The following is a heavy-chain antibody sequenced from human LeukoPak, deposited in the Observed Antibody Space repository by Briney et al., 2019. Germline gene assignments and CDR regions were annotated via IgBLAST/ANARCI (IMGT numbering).Heavy chain of an antibody. CDR1: GGTFSSYA. D-gene: IGHD5-12*01. Sequence: GASVKVSCKASGGTFSSYAISWVRQAPGQGLEWMGGIIPIFGTANYAQKFQGRVTITADESTSTAYMELRSLRSDDTAVYYCARVGGYSGYDLDYWGQGTLVTVSS. J-gene: IGHJ4*02. CDR2: IIPIFGTA. V-gene: IGHV1-69*01. CDR3: ARVGGYSGYDLDY.